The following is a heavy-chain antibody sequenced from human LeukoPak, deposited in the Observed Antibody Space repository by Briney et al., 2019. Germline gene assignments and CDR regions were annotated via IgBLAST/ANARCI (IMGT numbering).Heavy chain of an antibody. CDR1: GGSISSSSYY. J-gene: IGHJ4*02. V-gene: IGHV4-39*07. D-gene: IGHD3-22*01. CDR3: ARDYYDSSGYHYYFDY. Sequence: SETLSLTCTVSGGSISSSSYYWGWIRQPPGKGLEWIGSIYYSGSTYYNPSLKSRVTISVDTSKNQFSLKLSSVTAADTAVYYCARDYYDSSGYHYYFDYWGQGTLVTVSS. CDR2: IYYSGST.